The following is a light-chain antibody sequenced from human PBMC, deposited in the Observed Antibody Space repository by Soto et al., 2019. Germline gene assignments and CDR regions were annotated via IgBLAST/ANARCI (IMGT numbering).Light chain of an antibody. CDR2: GAS. Sequence: EIVMTQSPATLSVSPGERVTLSCRASQSVSGNLAWYQQKPGQAPRLLIYGASTRATGIPARFSGSGSGTEFTLTISSLQSEDFAAYYCQQYNNWPRTFGQGTKVEIK. CDR3: QQYNNWPRT. V-gene: IGKV3-15*01. CDR1: QSVSGN. J-gene: IGKJ1*01.